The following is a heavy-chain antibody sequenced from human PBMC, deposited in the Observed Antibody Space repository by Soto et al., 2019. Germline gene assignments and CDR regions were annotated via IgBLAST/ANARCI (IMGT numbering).Heavy chain of an antibody. Sequence: QVQLVQSGAEVKKPGASVKVSCKASGYTFSGYYIHWVRQAPGQGPEWVGWINPNNGDTNYAQKYQGRVTMTRDTYITTVYMELNSLRSDDTAVYYCARGRSVAGKKFDYWGQGTLVTVS. CDR2: INPNNGDT. CDR3: ARGRSVAGKKFDY. D-gene: IGHD6-19*01. CDR1: GYTFSGYY. V-gene: IGHV1-2*02. J-gene: IGHJ4*02.